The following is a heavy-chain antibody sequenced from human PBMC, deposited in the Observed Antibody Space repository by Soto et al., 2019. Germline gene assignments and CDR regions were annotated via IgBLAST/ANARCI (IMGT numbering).Heavy chain of an antibody. CDR2: INPSGGRT. V-gene: IGHV1-46*01. J-gene: IGHJ4*02. D-gene: IGHD3-22*01. CDR1: GNSFTTYY. CDR3: AGLYHYDSSGYYDY. Sequence: ASVEVSCKXSGNSFTTYYMHWVRQAPGQGLEWMGIINPSGGRTTYAQKFQGRVTMTRDTSTSTFHMELSSLTSEDTAVHYCAGLYHYDSSGYYDYWGQGTLVTVSS.